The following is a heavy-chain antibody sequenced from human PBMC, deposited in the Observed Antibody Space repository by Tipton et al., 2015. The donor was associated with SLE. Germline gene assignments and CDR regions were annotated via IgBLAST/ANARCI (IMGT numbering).Heavy chain of an antibody. Sequence: TLSLTCAVYGGSFSGYYWSWIRQPPGKGLEWIGESNPSGSTNYNPSLKRRVTMSLDSSKNQISLELTSVSAEDTAVYYCVRVQRLPRSFDLWGRGTLVTVSS. V-gene: IGHV4-34*01. J-gene: IGHJ2*01. CDR3: VRVQRLPRSFDL. D-gene: IGHD1-1*01. CDR2: SNPSGST. CDR1: GGSFSGYY.